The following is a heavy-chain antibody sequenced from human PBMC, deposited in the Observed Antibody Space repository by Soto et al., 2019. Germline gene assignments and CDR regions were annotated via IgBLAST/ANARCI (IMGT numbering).Heavy chain of an antibody. D-gene: IGHD3-3*01. Sequence: PGGSLRLSCAASGFTFSSYGMHWVRQAPGKGLEWVAVISYDGSNKYYADSVKGRFTISRDNSKNTLYLQMNSLRAEDTAVYYCAKVGGYYASYFDYWGQGTLVTVSS. CDR1: GFTFSSYG. CDR3: AKVGGYYASYFDY. V-gene: IGHV3-30*18. J-gene: IGHJ4*02. CDR2: ISYDGSNK.